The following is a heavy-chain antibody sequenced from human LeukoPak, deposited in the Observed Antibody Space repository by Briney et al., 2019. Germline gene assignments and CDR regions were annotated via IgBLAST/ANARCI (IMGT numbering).Heavy chain of an antibody. CDR2: ISYDGNNK. V-gene: IGHV3-30-3*01. CDR3: ARARAPGYYYYMDV. Sequence: PGGSLRLSCAASGFTFSSYAMHWVRQAPGKGLEWVAVISYDGNNKYYADSVRGRFTISRDNSKNTLYLQMNSLRAEDTAVYYCARARAPGYYYYMDVWGKGTTVTVSS. J-gene: IGHJ6*03. CDR1: GFTFSSYA.